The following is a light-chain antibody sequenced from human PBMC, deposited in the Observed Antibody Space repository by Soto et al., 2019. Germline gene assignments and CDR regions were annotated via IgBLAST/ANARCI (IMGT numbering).Light chain of an antibody. CDR3: RQRGNWPVA. V-gene: IGKV3-11*01. CDR2: DAS. CDR1: QSVSSY. Sequence: TRAQTIRSVSPRERSHLSCRASQSVSSYLAWYQQKPGQAPRLLIYDASNRATGIPARFSGSGSGTDFALSVFSLEREYFAVYYMRQRGNWPVAFGQGTRLEIK. J-gene: IGKJ5*01.